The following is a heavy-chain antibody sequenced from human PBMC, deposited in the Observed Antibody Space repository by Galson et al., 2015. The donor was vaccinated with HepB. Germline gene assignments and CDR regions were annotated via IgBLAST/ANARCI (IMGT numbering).Heavy chain of an antibody. Sequence: TLSLTCAVYGGSFSDFRWIWIRQPPGKGLEWIGEINHNGGTNYNPSLKSRVTISIDTSKNQFSLKLSSVTAADTAVYYCARVDCSSTSCSHRGADYWGQGTLVTVSS. V-gene: IGHV4-34*01. CDR1: GGSFSDFR. CDR3: ARVDCSSTSCSHRGADY. D-gene: IGHD2-2*01. CDR2: INHNGGT. J-gene: IGHJ4*02.